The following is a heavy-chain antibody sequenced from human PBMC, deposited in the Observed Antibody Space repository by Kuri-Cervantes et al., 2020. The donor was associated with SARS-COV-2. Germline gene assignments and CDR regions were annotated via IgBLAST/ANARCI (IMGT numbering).Heavy chain of an antibody. CDR1: GFAFPDYA. CDR3: TTAYCGSDCDSAEYFQH. CDR2: IRSRFFGETT. V-gene: IGHV3-49*04. J-gene: IGHJ1*01. Sequence: GGSLRLSCTASGFAFPDYAMNWVRQYPGKGLEWVGFIRSRFFGETTEYAASVRGRFTVSRDDSKYVAYLQINSLKTEDTAVYYCTTAYCGSDCDSAEYFQHWGQGTRVTVSS. D-gene: IGHD2-21*01.